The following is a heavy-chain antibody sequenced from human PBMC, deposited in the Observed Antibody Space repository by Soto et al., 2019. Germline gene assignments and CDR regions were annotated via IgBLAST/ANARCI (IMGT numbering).Heavy chain of an antibody. D-gene: IGHD2-2*01. CDR3: PRVTLIEAGSRDATTSAFDV. J-gene: IGHJ3*01. Sequence: QVQLQQSGPGLVKPSETLSLTCTVSGVSVTSDDFYWTWIRQPPGKGLEWIGHIFHSGSTSYSSSLEGRVTISIDTSRNHFSLSLISAAAADTAVYYCPRVTLIEAGSRDATTSAFDVRSQGTIVTVSS. CDR2: IFHSGST. V-gene: IGHV4-61*03. CDR1: GVSVTSDDFY.